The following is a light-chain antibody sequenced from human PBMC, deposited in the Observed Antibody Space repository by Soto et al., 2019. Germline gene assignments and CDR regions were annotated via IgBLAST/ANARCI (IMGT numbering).Light chain of an antibody. Sequence: VLTKSLGSVALSPRGTATHSCRASQSVDGSSLAWYQQIPGLAPRLLIYHTSYRATGIPDRFSRSESGTDFTLSLSRLEPEDCAVYYCQQDHILPRTFAHRTQADI. J-gene: IGKJ1*01. CDR2: HTS. CDR3: QQDHILPRT. V-gene: IGKV3-20*01. CDR1: QSVDGSS.